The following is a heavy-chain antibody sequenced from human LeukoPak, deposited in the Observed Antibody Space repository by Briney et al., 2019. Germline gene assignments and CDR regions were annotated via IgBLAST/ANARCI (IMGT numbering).Heavy chain of an antibody. CDR1: GGSFSGYY. Sequence: SETLSLTCAVYGGSFSGYYWSWIRQPPGKGLEWIGEINHSGSTNYNPSLKSRVTISVDTSKNQFSLKLSSVTAADTAVYYCARSGSLRKFDCWGQGTLVTVSS. CDR3: ARSGSLRKFDC. D-gene: IGHD1-26*01. CDR2: INHSGST. J-gene: IGHJ4*02. V-gene: IGHV4-34*01.